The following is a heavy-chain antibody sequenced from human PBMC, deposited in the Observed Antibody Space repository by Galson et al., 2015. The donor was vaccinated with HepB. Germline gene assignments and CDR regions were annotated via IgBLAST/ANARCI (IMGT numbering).Heavy chain of an antibody. CDR2: ISDDGSNK. Sequence: SPRLSCATSGFAFSSYGLHWVRQAPGKGLEWVAVISDDGSNKFYADSAKGRFTISRDNSKNTLYLQMNTLSAEDTAVYYCARSYYDSTAYAIAFDIWGQGTMVTVSS. J-gene: IGHJ3*02. V-gene: IGHV3-30*03. CDR3: ARSYYDSTAYAIAFDI. CDR1: GFAFSSYG. D-gene: IGHD3-22*01.